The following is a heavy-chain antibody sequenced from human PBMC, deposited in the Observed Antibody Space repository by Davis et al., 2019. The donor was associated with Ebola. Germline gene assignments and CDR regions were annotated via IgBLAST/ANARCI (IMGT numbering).Heavy chain of an antibody. J-gene: IGHJ6*02. V-gene: IGHV4-39*01. CDR2: IYYSGST. Sequence: MPSETLSLTCTVSGGSISSSSYYWGWIRQPPGKRLEWIGSIYYSGSTYYNPSLKSRVTISVDTSKNQFSLKLSSVTAADTAVYYCARHKFWSGYGLRDYGMDVWGQGTTVTVSS. CDR3: ARHKFWSGYGLRDYGMDV. D-gene: IGHD3-3*01. CDR1: GGSISSSSYY.